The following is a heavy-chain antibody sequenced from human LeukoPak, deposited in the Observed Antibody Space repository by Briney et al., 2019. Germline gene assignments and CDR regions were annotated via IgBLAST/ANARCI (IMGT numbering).Heavy chain of an antibody. D-gene: IGHD5-18*01. CDR2: ISGSGGST. CDR1: GFTFSTYT. CDR3: GKDQYTYGYDFFQH. V-gene: IGHV3-23*01. Sequence: GGSLRLSCAASGFTFSTYTMSWVRQAPGKGLEWVSDISGSGGSTYYADSVKGRFTISRDNSKNTLYLKMNSLRPEDTAIYYCGKDQYTYGYDFFQHWGQGALVTVSS. J-gene: IGHJ1*01.